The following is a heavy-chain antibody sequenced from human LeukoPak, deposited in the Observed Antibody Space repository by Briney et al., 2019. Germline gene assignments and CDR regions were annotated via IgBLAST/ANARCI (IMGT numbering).Heavy chain of an antibody. CDR1: GGSISSSSYY. CDR3: ARWGMVRGVFRFDP. V-gene: IGHV4-39*07. CDR2: IYYSGST. D-gene: IGHD3-10*01. J-gene: IGHJ5*02. Sequence: PSETLSLTCTVSGGSISSSSYYWGWIRQPPGKGLEWIGSIYYSGSTYYSPSLKSRVTISVDTSKNQFSLKLSSVTAADTAVYYCARWGMVRGVFRFDPWGQGTLVTVSS.